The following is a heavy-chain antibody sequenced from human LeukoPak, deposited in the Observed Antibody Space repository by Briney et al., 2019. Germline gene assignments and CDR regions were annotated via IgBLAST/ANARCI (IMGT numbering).Heavy chain of an antibody. V-gene: IGHV1-46*01. CDR2: INPDGGNT. D-gene: IGHD5-24*01. J-gene: IGHJ3*02. CDR3: ARIRDGYNDAYDI. CDR1: GYTFTNSY. Sequence: ASVKVSCKASGYTFTNSYIHWVRQTPGQVLEWMGLINPDGGNTNYAQNFQGRVTLTRDTSTSTVYMELSSLRSEDTAIYYCARIRDGYNDAYDIWGQGTVVTVPS.